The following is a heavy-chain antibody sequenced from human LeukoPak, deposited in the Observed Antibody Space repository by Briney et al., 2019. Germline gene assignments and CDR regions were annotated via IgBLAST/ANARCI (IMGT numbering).Heavy chain of an antibody. CDR2: IYYSGST. CDR3: ARVDDFWSGHNWFDP. J-gene: IGHJ5*02. D-gene: IGHD3-3*01. V-gene: IGHV4-59*01. Sequence: PSETLSLTCTVSGGSISSYYWSWIRQPPGKGLEWIGYIYYSGSTNYNPSLKSRVTISVDTSKNQFSPKLSSVTAADTAVYYCARVDDFWSGHNWFDPWGQGTLVTVSS. CDR1: GGSISSYY.